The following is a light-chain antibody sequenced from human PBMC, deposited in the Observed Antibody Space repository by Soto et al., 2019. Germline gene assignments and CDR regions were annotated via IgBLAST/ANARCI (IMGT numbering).Light chain of an antibody. Sequence: IVMTQSPLSLSVTPGEPASISCRSSQSLLHSNGYNYLDWYLQKPGQSPQLLIYFVSNLASGVPDRFSGSGSGTDFTLKISRVEHEDVGVYYCMQALQTRTLGQGTKVEIK. J-gene: IGKJ1*01. V-gene: IGKV2-28*01. CDR1: QSLLHSNGYNY. CDR2: FVS. CDR3: MQALQTRT.